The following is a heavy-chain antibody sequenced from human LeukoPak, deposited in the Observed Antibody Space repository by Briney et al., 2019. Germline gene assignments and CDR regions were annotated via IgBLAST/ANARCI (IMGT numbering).Heavy chain of an antibody. CDR1: GFTFSTYG. CDR3: ARDGYSGSKRGFYFDS. D-gene: IGHD5-12*01. J-gene: IGHJ4*02. CDR2: MWYDGSNK. V-gene: IGHV3-33*01. Sequence: PGRSLRLSCAASGFTFSTYGMHWVRQTPGKGLERVAVMWYDGSNKYYADSVKGRFTISRDNSKNTLDLQMNSLRVEDTAVYYCARDGYSGSKRGFYFDSWGQGTLVTVSS.